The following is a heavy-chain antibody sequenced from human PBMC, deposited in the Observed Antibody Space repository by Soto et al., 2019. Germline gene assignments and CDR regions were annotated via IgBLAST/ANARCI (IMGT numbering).Heavy chain of an antibody. Sequence: LALTSTVYGGTISSGGYYWSWIHHQPGKGLEWIGYIYYSGTTYYNPSLKSRVTISVDTSKNQFSLKLSSVSAADTALYYCARCSLVVVPAPGFDPWGRGTLVTVSS. CDR1: GGTISSGGYY. V-gene: IGHV4-31*03. J-gene: IGHJ5*02. CDR2: IYYSGTT. CDR3: ARCSLVVVPAPGFDP. D-gene: IGHD2-2*01.